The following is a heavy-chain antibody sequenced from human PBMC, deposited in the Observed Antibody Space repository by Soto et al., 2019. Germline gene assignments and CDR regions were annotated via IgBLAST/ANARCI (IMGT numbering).Heavy chain of an antibody. D-gene: IGHD1-26*01. CDR1: GASISSGGYY. CDR3: AIDKGWELLKGSGMDV. CDR2: TYHSGSA. J-gene: IGHJ6*02. Sequence: QVQLQESGPGRVKPSQTLSLTCTVSGASISSGGYYWSWIRQHPGKCLEWIGHTYHSGSAYNNSALQSRVIISVDTSKHQFSLRLTSVTVADTAVDYFAIDKGWELLKGSGMDVWGQGTTV. V-gene: IGHV4-31*03.